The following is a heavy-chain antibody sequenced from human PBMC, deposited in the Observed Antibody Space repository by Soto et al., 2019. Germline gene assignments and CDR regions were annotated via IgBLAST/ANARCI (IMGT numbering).Heavy chain of an antibody. CDR3: VRHLGGHFAY. D-gene: IGHD1-26*01. CDR2: IYPGDSDT. V-gene: IGHV5-51*01. CDR1: GYSFTSYW. Sequence: PRESLKISCKGSGYSFTSYWIGWVRQIPGKGLEWMGVIYPGDSDTRYSPSFQGQVTISVDKSLRAAYLQWSSLRASDTAIYYCVRHLGGHFAYWGHGTLVTVSS. J-gene: IGHJ4*01.